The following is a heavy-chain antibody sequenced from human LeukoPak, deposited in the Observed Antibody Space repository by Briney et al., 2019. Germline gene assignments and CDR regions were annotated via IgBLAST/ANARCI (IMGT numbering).Heavy chain of an antibody. CDR1: EYSFSNYW. J-gene: IGHJ5*02. CDR3: ARRYYHSTEFDP. V-gene: IGHV5-51*03. CDR2: IYPGDSTT. D-gene: IGHD2/OR15-2a*01. Sequence: GESLKISCKASEYSFSNYWIGWVRQMPGKGLEWMGFIYPGDSTTRYSPSFQGQVTISADRSISTAYLQWSSLKASDTAMYYCARRYYHSTEFDPWGQGTLATVSS.